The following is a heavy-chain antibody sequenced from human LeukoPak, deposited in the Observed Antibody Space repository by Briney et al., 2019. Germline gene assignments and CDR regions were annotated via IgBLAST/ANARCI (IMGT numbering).Heavy chain of an antibody. CDR1: GFTFSSYS. CDR3: ARGGGSRDIDY. Sequence: GGSLRLSCAASGFTFSSYSMNWVRQAPGKGLEWVSSISSSSSYIYYADSVKGRFTISRDNAKNSLYLQMNSLRAEDTAVYYCARGGGSRDIDYWGQGTLVTVSS. CDR2: ISSSSSYI. J-gene: IGHJ4*02. V-gene: IGHV3-21*01. D-gene: IGHD1-26*01.